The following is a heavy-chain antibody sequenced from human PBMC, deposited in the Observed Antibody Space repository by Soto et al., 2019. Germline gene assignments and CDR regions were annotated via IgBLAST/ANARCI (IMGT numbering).Heavy chain of an antibody. CDR2: MNPDGSTR. Sequence: EVQLVESGGVLVQPGGSLRLSCEVSGFTFSSNWMHWVRQAPGKGLVWVSRMNPDGSTRGYSDSVKGRFTISRDNAKNTLFLQMDSLRAEDTAVYYCARGGNAGSGQYYLDDYWGQGPLVTVSS. V-gene: IGHV3-74*01. CDR3: ARGGNAGSGQYYLDDY. CDR1: GFTFSSNW. D-gene: IGHD3-10*01. J-gene: IGHJ4*02.